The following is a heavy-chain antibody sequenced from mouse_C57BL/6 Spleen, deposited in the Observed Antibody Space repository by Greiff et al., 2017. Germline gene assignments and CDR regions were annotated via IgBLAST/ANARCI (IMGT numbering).Heavy chain of an antibody. CDR3: ARRGGYYGYFDV. Sequence: VQLQQSGAELVRPGTSVKVSCKASGYAFTNYLIEWVKQRPGQGLEWIGVINPGSGGTNYNEKFKGKATLTADKSSSTAYMQLSSLTSEDSAVYFCARRGGYYGYFDVWGTGTTVTVSS. J-gene: IGHJ1*03. V-gene: IGHV1-54*01. CDR1: GYAFTNYL. D-gene: IGHD1-1*02. CDR2: INPGSGGT.